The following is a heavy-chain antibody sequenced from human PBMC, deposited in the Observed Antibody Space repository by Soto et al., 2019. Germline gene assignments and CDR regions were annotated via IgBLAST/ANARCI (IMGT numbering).Heavy chain of an antibody. CDR3: ARPSCTTPDCLRPYDLTGLDV. J-gene: IGHJ6*02. Sequence: QVQLVQSGAELRKPGASVKVSCKASGYTFSSYYVHWVRQAPGQGLEWMGLINPSGVKTTYAQKFQGRVSLTRDTSTTTVFMELRRLTSEDTAVYFCARPSCTTPDCLRPYDLTGLDVWGHGTTVTVS. D-gene: IGHD2-2*01. CDR1: GYTFSSYY. CDR2: INPSGVKT. V-gene: IGHV1-46*01.